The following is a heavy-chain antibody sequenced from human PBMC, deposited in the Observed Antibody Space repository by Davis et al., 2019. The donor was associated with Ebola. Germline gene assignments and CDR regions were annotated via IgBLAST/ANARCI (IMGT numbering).Heavy chain of an antibody. V-gene: IGHV1-58*02. CDR3: AASVGSWGYYYYGMDV. CDR2: IVVGSGNT. J-gene: IGHJ6*02. Sequence: SVKVSCKASGFTFTSSAMQWVRQARGQRLEWIGWIVVGSGNTNYAQKFQERVTITRDMSTSTAYMELSSLRSEDTAVYYCAASVGSWGYYYYGMDVWGQGTMVTVSS. D-gene: IGHD6-13*01. CDR1: GFTFTSSA.